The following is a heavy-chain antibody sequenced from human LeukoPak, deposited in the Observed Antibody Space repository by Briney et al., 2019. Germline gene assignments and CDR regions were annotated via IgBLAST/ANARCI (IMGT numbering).Heavy chain of an antibody. D-gene: IGHD4-23*01. CDR2: IYTSGST. V-gene: IGHV4-4*07. CDR3: AKDPSAVVTEYYFDY. J-gene: IGHJ4*02. CDR1: GGSISSYY. Sequence: PSETLSLTCTVSGGSISSYYWSWIRQPAGKGLEWIGRIYTSGSTNYNPSLKSRVTMSVDTSKNQFSLKLSSVTAADTAVYYCAKDPSAVVTEYYFDYWGQGTLVTVSS.